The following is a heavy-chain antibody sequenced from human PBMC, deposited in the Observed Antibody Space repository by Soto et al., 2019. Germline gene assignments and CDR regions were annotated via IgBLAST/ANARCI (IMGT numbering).Heavy chain of an antibody. CDR3: ARDYRGQGTTGTAAYYYYMDV. CDR1: GDSVSSNSAA. J-gene: IGHJ6*03. CDR2: TYYRSKWYN. Sequence: SQTLSLTCVISGDSVSSNSAAWNWIRQSPSRGLEWLGRTYYRSKWYNDYAVSVKSRITINPDTSKNQFSLQLNSVTPEDTAVYYCARDYRGQGTTGTAAYYYYMDVWGKGTTVTVSS. D-gene: IGHD1-1*01. V-gene: IGHV6-1*01.